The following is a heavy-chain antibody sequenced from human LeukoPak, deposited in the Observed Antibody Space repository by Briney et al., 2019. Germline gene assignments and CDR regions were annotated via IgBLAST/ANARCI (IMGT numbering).Heavy chain of an antibody. CDR1: GGSISSYY. CDR3: ARRATARAPNDY. Sequence: LSLTCTVSGGSISSYYWSWIRQAPGKGLEWVSYISSSSSYTNYADSVKGRFTISRDNAKNSLYLQMNSLRAEDTAVYYCARRATARAPNDYWGQGTLVTVSS. V-gene: IGHV3-11*03. J-gene: IGHJ4*02. CDR2: ISSSSSYT.